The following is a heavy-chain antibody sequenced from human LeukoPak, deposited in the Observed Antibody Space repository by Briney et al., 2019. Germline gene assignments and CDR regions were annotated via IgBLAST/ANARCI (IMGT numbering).Heavy chain of an antibody. CDR2: ISYDGSNK. D-gene: IGHD5-24*01. CDR3: ARDRDYNYLDY. V-gene: IGHV3-30*04. Sequence: PGGSLRLSCAASGFTFSSYAMHWVRRAPGKGLEWVAVISYDGSNKSYADSVKGRFTISRDNSKNTLYLQMNILRAEDTAVYYCARDRDYNYLDYWGQGTLVTVSS. J-gene: IGHJ4*02. CDR1: GFTFSSYA.